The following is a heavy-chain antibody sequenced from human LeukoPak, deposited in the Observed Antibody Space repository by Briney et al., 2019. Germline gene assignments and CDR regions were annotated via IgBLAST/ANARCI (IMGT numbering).Heavy chain of an antibody. Sequence: GASVKVSCKASGGTFSSYDISWVRQAPGQGLEWMGGIMPISGTANYAQKFQGRVTITADKPTNTAYMELSSLRSEDTAVYYCARGKTMVYCGGDCYRFDNWGQGTLVTVSS. CDR2: IMPISGTA. J-gene: IGHJ4*02. CDR1: GGTFSSYD. V-gene: IGHV1-69*06. CDR3: ARGKTMVYCGGDCYRFDN. D-gene: IGHD2-21*02.